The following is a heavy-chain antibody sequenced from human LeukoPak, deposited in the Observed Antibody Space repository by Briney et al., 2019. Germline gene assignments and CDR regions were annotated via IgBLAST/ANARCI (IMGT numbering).Heavy chain of an antibody. CDR1: GFTFNSYA. CDR3: EKTTTGYSSGRYPGWPVDY. J-gene: IGHJ4*02. D-gene: IGHD6-19*01. V-gene: IGHV3-23*01. CDR2: IFGSGGSS. Sequence: GGSLRLSCAASGFTFNSYAMHWVRQAPGKGLEWVSGIFGSGGSSHYADSVKGRFTISRDNSKNTVYLQMNSLRPEDTAVYYCEKTTTGYSSGRYPGWPVDYWGQGTLVTVSS.